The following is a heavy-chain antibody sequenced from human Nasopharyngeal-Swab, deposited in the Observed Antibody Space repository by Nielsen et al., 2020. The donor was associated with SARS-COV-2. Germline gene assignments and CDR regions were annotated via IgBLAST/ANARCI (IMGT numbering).Heavy chain of an antibody. D-gene: IGHD2-21*01. CDR3: ARGLASWAIDF. J-gene: IGHJ4*02. CDR1: AYSFTAYL. Sequence: ASVKVSCKASAYSFTAYLMYWVRQAPGQGLEWMGRINPNTGGTKYAQKFQGRVTMTRDTSISTAYMELSSLRSDDTAVYYCARGLASWAIDFWGQGTLVTVSS. V-gene: IGHV1-2*06. CDR2: INPNTGGT.